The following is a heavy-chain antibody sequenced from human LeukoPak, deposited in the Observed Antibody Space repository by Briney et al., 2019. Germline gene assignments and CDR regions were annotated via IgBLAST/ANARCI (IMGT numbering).Heavy chain of an antibody. Sequence: GGSLRLSCADSESILSTYAVNWVRQAPGRGLEWVSSISPSGSAIFYAGSVKGRFTISRDNAKNSLYLQMNSLSAEDTALYFCATGIRERGFDSWGQGTLVTVSS. D-gene: IGHD1-1*01. J-gene: IGHJ4*02. CDR1: ESILSTYA. V-gene: IGHV3-21*01. CDR2: ISPSGSAI. CDR3: ATGIRERGFDS.